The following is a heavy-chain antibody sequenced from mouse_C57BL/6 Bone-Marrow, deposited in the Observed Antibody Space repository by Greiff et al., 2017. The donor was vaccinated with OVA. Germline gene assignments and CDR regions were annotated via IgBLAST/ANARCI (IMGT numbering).Heavy chain of an antibody. CDR2: IDPENGDT. CDR3: TALGRDY. CDR1: GFNIKDDY. Sequence: EVQLQQPGAELVRPGASVKLSCTASGFNIKDDYMHWVKQRPEQGLEWIGWIDPENGDTEYASKFQGKATITADTSSNTAYLQLSSLTSEDTAVYYCTALGRDYWGQGTTLTVSS. D-gene: IGHD4-1*01. J-gene: IGHJ2*01. V-gene: IGHV14-4*01.